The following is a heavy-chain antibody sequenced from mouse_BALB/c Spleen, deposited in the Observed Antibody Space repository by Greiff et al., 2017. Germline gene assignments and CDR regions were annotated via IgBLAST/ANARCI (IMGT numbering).Heavy chain of an antibody. CDR2: ISYDGSN. J-gene: IGHJ3*01. D-gene: IGHD2-1*01. Sequence: EVKLMESGPGLVKPSQSLSLTCSVTGYSITSGYYWNWIRQFPGNKLEWMGYISYDGSNNYNPSLKNRISITRDTSKNQFFLKLNSVTTEDTATYYCAGGGNYAAWFAYWGQGTLVTVSA. V-gene: IGHV3-6*02. CDR3: AGGGNYAAWFAY. CDR1: GYSITSGYY.